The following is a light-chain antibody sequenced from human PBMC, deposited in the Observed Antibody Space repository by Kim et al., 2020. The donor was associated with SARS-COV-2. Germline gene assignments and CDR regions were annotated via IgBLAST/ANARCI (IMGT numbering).Light chain of an antibody. CDR1: QSVSSN. Sequence: EIVMTQSPATLSVSPGESVTLSCRASQSVSSNLAWYRQKPGQAPRLPIYGASTRATGISARFSGSGSGTEFTLTITSLQSEDFALYYCQQYYDWPPYTFGQGTKLEI. CDR3: QQYYDWPPYT. J-gene: IGKJ2*01. CDR2: GAS. V-gene: IGKV3-15*01.